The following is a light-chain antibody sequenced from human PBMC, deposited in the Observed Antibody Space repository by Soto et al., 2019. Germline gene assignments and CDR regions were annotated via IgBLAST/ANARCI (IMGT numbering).Light chain of an antibody. J-gene: IGLJ3*02. CDR2: RDS. CDR3: QVWDSSTARV. Sequence: SSELTQPLSVSVALGQTARITCGGNNIGSKNVHWYQQKPGQAPVLVIYRDSNRPSGIPERFSGSNSGNTATLPISRAQAGDEADYYCQVWDSSTARVFGGGTKLTVL. V-gene: IGLV3-9*01. CDR1: NIGSKN.